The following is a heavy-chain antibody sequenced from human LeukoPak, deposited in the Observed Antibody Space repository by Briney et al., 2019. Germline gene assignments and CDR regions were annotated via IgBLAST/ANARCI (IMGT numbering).Heavy chain of an antibody. D-gene: IGHD2-15*01. Sequence: SQTLFFTCTVSGGSISSGSYCCSWIPQPARKALEWIGHIYTSGSTNYNPSLKSPVTISEATSTNQFSLNLRSVTATATSVSYCARAPIVGYLHLWGRGTLVTVSS. CDR2: IYTSGST. CDR3: ARAPIVGYLHL. V-gene: IGHV4-61*09. CDR1: GGSISSGSYC. J-gene: IGHJ2*01.